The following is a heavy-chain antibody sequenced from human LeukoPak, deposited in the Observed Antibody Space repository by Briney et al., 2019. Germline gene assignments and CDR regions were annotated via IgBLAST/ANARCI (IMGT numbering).Heavy chain of an antibody. D-gene: IGHD6-13*01. V-gene: IGHV4-59*01. CDR2: IYNSGSA. Sequence: TPSETLSLTCTVSGGSISAYYWSWIRQPPGKGPEWIGYIYNSGSANYNPSLQSRVTILIDTSKKQFSLKVSSVTAADTAVYYCAREAAVGTGGFDYWGQGTLVTVSS. CDR1: GGSISAYY. J-gene: IGHJ4*02. CDR3: AREAAVGTGGFDY.